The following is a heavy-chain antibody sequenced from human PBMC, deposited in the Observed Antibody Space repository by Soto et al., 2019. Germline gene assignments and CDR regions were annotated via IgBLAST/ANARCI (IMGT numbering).Heavy chain of an antibody. CDR2: MSGSGGST. V-gene: IGHV3-23*01. CDR3: AKDLSPRFRVRGVSTTYYYYGMDV. D-gene: IGHD3-10*01. J-gene: IGHJ6*02. CDR1: GFTFSRYA. Sequence: EVQLSEAGGGWVQPGGSLRLACAAPGFTFSRYAMSWLRQAPGKGLEWVSAMSGSGGSTYYADSVKGQFTISRDNSKNTLYLQMNRLRAEDTAVYYCAKDLSPRFRVRGVSTTYYYYGMDVWGQGTTVTVSS.